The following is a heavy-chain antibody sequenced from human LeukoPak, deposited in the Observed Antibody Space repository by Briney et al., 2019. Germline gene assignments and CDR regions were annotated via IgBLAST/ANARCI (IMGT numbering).Heavy chain of an antibody. Sequence: GGSLRLSCAASGFTFSSYWMSWVRQAPGKGLEWVANIKQDGSEKYYVDSVKGRFTISRDNAKNSLYLQMNSLRADDTAVYYCARDQLELSFYYYYMDVWGKGTTVTVSS. V-gene: IGHV3-7*01. CDR3: ARDQLELSFYYYYMDV. CDR2: IKQDGSEK. D-gene: IGHD1-7*01. CDR1: GFTFSSYW. J-gene: IGHJ6*03.